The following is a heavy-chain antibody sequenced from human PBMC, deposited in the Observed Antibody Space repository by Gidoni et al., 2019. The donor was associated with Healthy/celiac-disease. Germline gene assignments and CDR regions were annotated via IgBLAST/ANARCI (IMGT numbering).Heavy chain of an antibody. CDR1: GGSISSRNW. CDR2: IYHSGST. V-gene: IGHV4-4*02. Sequence: QVQLQESGPGLVKPSATLSPTCAVSGGSISSRNWWSWVRQPPGKGLEWIGEIYHSGSTNYNPSLKSRVTISVDKSKNQFSLKLSSVTAADTAVYYCARVYYDFWSGQSSGWFDPWGQGTLVTVSS. J-gene: IGHJ5*02. CDR3: ARVYYDFWSGQSSGWFDP. D-gene: IGHD3-3*01.